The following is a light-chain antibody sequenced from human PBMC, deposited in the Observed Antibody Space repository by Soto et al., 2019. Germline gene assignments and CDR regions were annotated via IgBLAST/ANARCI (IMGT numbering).Light chain of an antibody. CDR1: SSNIGSNY. Sequence: QSVLTQPPSASGTPGQRITISCSGSSSNIGSNYVFWYQHLPGTAPKLLIHTNNRRPSGVPDRFSGSKSGTSASLAISGLRSEDEADYYCAAWDESLSAWMFGGGTKLTVL. J-gene: IGLJ3*02. CDR2: TNN. CDR3: AAWDESLSAWM. V-gene: IGLV1-47*02.